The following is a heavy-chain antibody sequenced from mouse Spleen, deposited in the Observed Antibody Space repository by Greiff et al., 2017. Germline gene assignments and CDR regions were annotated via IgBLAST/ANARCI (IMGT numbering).Heavy chain of an antibody. Sequence: VQLQQSGAELVRPGASVKLSCTASGFNIKDDYMHWVKQRPEQGLEWIGWIDPENGDTEYASKFQGKATITADTSSNTAYLQLSSLTSEDTAVYYCTGDSRFAYWGQGTLVTVSA. J-gene: IGHJ3*01. V-gene: IGHV14-4*01. CDR2: IDPENGDT. CDR1: GFNIKDDY. CDR3: TGDSRFAY.